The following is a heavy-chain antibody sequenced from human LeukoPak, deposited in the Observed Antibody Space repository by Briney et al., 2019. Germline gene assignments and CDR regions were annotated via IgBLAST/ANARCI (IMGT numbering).Heavy chain of an antibody. CDR3: ARGGLNSGSSTEFQH. CDR2: MNPNSGNT. D-gene: IGHD1-26*01. Sequence: GSVKVSCKASGYTFTSYDINWVRQATGQGLEWMGWMNPNSGNTGYAQKFQGRVTMTRNTSISTAYMGLSSLRSEDTAVYYCARGGLNSGSSTEFQHWGQGTLVTVSS. V-gene: IGHV1-8*01. J-gene: IGHJ1*01. CDR1: GYTFTSYD.